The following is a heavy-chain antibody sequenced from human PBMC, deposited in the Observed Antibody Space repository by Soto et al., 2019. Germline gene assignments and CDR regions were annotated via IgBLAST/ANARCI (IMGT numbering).Heavy chain of an antibody. V-gene: IGHV5-51*01. CDR3: ARHDSSSWYSGYYYGMDV. D-gene: IGHD6-13*01. J-gene: IGHJ6*02. CDR1: GYSFTSYW. Sequence: PGESLKISCKGSGYSFTSYWIGWVRQMPGKGLEWMGIIYPGDSDTRYSPSFQGQVTISADKSISTAYLQWSSLKASDTAMYYCARHDSSSWYSGYYYGMDVWGQGTTVTVSS. CDR2: IYPGDSDT.